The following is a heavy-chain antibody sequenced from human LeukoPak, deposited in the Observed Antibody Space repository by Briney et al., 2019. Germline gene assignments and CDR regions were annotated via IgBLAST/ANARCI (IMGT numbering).Heavy chain of an antibody. D-gene: IGHD2-15*01. CDR1: GDSLNTYY. CDR3: ARGWQANWFDP. CDR2: IFSSGSA. Sequence: SETLSLTCTVSGDSLNTYYWSWNRQSPGKGLEWIACIFSSGSASYNPSLRSRVAISVDTSKNQFSLKLFSVIAADTAVYYCARGWQANWFDPWGQGTLVTVSS. V-gene: IGHV4-59*01. J-gene: IGHJ5*02.